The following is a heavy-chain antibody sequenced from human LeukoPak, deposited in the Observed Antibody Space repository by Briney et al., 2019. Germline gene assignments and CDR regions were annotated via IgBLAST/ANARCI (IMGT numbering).Heavy chain of an antibody. V-gene: IGHV3-53*01. D-gene: IGHD3-3*01. CDR3: ATGGRSGVALEQ. Sequence: GGSLRLSCVVSGFIASSNYMSWVRQAPGKGLEWISLIYSGGTTHYADSVMGRFTISRDNSKTTLFLQMNSLKAEDTAVYYCATGGRSGVALEQWGQGTLVTVSS. CDR1: GFIASSNY. J-gene: IGHJ4*02. CDR2: IYSGGTT.